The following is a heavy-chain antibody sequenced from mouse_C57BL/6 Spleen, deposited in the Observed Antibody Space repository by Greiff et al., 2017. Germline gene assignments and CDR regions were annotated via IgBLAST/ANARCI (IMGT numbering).Heavy chain of an antibody. CDR3: ARSSDYDVGDYAMDY. CDR2: IYWDDDK. Sequence: QVTLKESGPGILQSSQTLSLTCSFSGFSLSTSGMGVSWIRQPSGKGLEWLAHIYWDDDKRYNPSLKSRLTISKDTSRNQVFLKITSVDTADTATYYCARSSDYDVGDYAMDYWGQGTSVTVSS. CDR1: GFSLSTSGMG. V-gene: IGHV8-12*01. D-gene: IGHD2-4*01. J-gene: IGHJ4*01.